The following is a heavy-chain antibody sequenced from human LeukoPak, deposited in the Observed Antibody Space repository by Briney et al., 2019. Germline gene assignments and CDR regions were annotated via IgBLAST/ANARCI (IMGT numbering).Heavy chain of an antibody. V-gene: IGHV3-21*01. J-gene: IGHJ4*02. CDR1: GFTFSSSA. Sequence: GGSLRLSCAASGFTFSSSAMNWVRQAPGKGLEWVSSINNVGSHIYYADSVKGRFTISRDNAKNSLYLLMNSLRAEDTAVYYCAREVPGCSGGSCYPTFDAWGQGTLVTVSS. CDR3: AREVPGCSGGSCYPTFDA. D-gene: IGHD2-15*01. CDR2: INNVGSHI.